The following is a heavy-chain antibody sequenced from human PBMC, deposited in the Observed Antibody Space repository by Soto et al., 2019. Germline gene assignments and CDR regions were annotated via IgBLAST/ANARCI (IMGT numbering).Heavy chain of an antibody. J-gene: IGHJ4*02. V-gene: IGHV2-5*01. CDR2: IYYNDDR. D-gene: IGHD5-12*01. Sequence: SGPTLVNPTQTLTLTFTFSGFSFTTAGVAVGWIRQTPGGALEWLTLIYYNDDRRFSPSLKTKLTITGDTSKNQVVLSLTNVDPGDTATYFCAHSDGGYEIIYFDFWGQGIPVTVSS. CDR3: AHSDGGYEIIYFDF. CDR1: GFSFTTAGVA.